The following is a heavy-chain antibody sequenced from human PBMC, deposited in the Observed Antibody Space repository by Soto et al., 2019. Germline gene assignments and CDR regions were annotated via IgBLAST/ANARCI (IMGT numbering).Heavy chain of an antibody. J-gene: IGHJ4*02. D-gene: IGHD1-26*01. Sequence: VGSLRLCCTASGFTFSNYAMSWVLQAPGKGLEWVSAITRTDSTYYADSVKGRFTISRDNSRNTLYLQMNSLGAEDAALYYCAKALVGEVGATDYWGQGTLVTVSS. CDR3: AKALVGEVGATDY. CDR1: GFTFSNYA. CDR2: ITRTDST. V-gene: IGHV3-23*01.